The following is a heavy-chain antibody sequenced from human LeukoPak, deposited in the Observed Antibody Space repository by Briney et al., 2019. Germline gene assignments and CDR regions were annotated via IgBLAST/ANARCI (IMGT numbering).Heavy chain of an antibody. V-gene: IGHV3-30*18. CDR2: ISYDGSNK. CDR1: GFTFSSYG. CDR3: AKSEVDTAMGPQVFDY. J-gene: IGHJ4*02. Sequence: PGGSLRLSCAASGFTFSSYGMHWDRQAPGKGLEWVAVISYDGSNKYYADSVKGRFTISRDNSKNTLYLQMNSLRAEDTAVYYCAKSEVDTAMGPQVFDYWGQGTLVTVSS. D-gene: IGHD5-18*01.